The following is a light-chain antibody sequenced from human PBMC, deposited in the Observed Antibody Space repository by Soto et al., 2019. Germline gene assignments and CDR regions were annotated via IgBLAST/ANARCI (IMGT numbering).Light chain of an antibody. J-gene: IGKJ5*01. CDR3: QQANSFPIT. Sequence: DIQMTQSPSSVSASVGDRVTITCRASQGISGWLAWYQQKPGKAPNLLISAASSLQSGVPSRFSGSGSGTDFTLTISSLQPEDFATYYCQQANSFPITFGRGTRPEIK. CDR2: AAS. V-gene: IGKV1D-12*01. CDR1: QGISGW.